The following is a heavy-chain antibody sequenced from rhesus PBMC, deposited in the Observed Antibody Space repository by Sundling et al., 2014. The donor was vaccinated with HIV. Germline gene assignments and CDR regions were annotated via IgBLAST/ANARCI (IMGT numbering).Heavy chain of an antibody. CDR2: IYGSSGST. J-gene: IGHJ4*01. CDR3: ARALSPSEDCISDFDY. CDR1: GGSISSNY. D-gene: IGHD3-3*01. Sequence: QVQLQESGPGLVKPSETLSLTCGVSGGSISSNYWSWIRQPPGKGLEWIGHIYGSSGSTTYNPSLTSRVTISTDTSKNQFSLKLTSVTAADTAVYYCARALSPSEDCISDFDYWGQGVLVTVSS. V-gene: IGHV4-147*01.